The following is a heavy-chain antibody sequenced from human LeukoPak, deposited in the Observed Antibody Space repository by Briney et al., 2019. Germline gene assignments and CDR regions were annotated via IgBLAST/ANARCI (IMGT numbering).Heavy chain of an antibody. CDR2: ISAGGGTT. J-gene: IGHJ4*02. CDR3: AKESGKFDY. Sequence: GGSLRLSCVVSGLNFADYAMHWVRQPPGKGLEWVSLISAGGGTTFSADSVKGRFTIARDNSKNSLYLQMNSLRSEDTAMYFCAKESGKFDYWGQGTLVAVST. V-gene: IGHV3-43*02. CDR1: GLNFADYA.